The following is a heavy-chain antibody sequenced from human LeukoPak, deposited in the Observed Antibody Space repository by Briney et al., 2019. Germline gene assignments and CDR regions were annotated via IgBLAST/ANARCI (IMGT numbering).Heavy chain of an antibody. Sequence: GGSLRLSCAASGFTVISNYMSWVRQAPGKGLEWVSSTTSGSSYIYYADSVKGRFTISRDNAKNSLYLQMNSLRAEDTAVYYCAKDRSPDLVVVPAAMPEVFDYWGQGTLVTVSS. D-gene: IGHD2-2*01. CDR1: GFTVISNY. CDR3: AKDRSPDLVVVPAAMPEVFDY. V-gene: IGHV3-21*01. CDR2: TTSGSSYI. J-gene: IGHJ4*02.